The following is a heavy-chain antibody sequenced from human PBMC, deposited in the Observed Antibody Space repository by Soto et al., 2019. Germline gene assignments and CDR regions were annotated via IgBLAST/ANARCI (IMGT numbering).Heavy chain of an antibody. V-gene: IGHV3-30*03. CDR1: GFIFTSYG. J-gene: IGHJ6*02. CDR2: ILHDGSAE. CDR3: ARSRDGYSFYFYYGMDG. D-gene: IGHD4-4*01. Sequence: GGSLRLSCASSGFIFTSYGMHWVRQAPGKGLEWMALILHDGSAEYYADSVKGPFTISRDNSKNTLYLQMNSLTAEDTAVYYCARSRDGYSFYFYYGMDGWGQGTTVTVSS.